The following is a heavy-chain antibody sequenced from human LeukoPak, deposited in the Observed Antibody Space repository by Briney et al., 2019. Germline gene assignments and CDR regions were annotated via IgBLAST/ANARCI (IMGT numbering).Heavy chain of an antibody. Sequence: SVKVSCKASGGTFGSYAISWVRQAPGQGLEWMGRIIPIFGTANYAQKFQGRVTITTDESTSTAYMELSSLRSEDTAVYYCASEYYYDSSGYYDNYMDVWGKGTTVTVSS. CDR1: GGTFGSYA. D-gene: IGHD3-22*01. CDR3: ASEYYYDSSGYYDNYMDV. CDR2: IIPIFGTA. J-gene: IGHJ6*03. V-gene: IGHV1-69*05.